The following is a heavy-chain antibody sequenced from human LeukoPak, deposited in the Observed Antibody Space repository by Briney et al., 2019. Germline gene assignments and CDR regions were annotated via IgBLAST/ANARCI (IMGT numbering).Heavy chain of an antibody. J-gene: IGHJ4*02. CDR2: IWYDGSNK. CDR3: ARDLRLRLRELSLYYFDY. D-gene: IGHD3-16*02. V-gene: IGHV3-33*01. Sequence: GGSLRLSCAASGFTFSSYGMHWVRQAPGKGLEWVAVIWYDGSNKYYADSVKGRFTISRDNSKNTLYLQMNSLRAEDTAVYYCARDLRLRLRELSLYYFDYWGQGTLATVSS. CDR1: GFTFSSYG.